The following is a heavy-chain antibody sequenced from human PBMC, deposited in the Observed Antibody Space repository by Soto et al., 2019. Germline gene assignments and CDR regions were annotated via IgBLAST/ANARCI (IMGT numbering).Heavy chain of an antibody. V-gene: IGHV1-18*01. CDR3: ASDIWFQAAAAADWFDP. CDR2: ISACNGNT. D-gene: IGHD6-13*01. Sequence: QVQLVQSGAEVKKPGASVKVSCKASGYTFTSYGISWVRQAPGQGLEWMGWISACNGNTNYAQKLQGRVTMTTDTSTSTAYMELRSLRSDDTAVYYCASDIWFQAAAAADWFDPWGQGTLVTVSS. CDR1: GYTFTSYG. J-gene: IGHJ5*02.